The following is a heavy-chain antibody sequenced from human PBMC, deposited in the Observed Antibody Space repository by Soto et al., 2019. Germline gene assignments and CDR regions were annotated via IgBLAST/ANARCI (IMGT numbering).Heavy chain of an antibody. CDR2: ISAYNGNT. D-gene: IGHD4-17*01. J-gene: IGHJ4*02. CDR3: ARRGDYGDYFDY. V-gene: IGHV1-18*01. CDR1: GYTFTSYH. Sequence: ASVKVSCKASGYTFTSYHINWVRQAPGQGLEWMGWISAYNGNTNYAQKHQGRVTMTTDTSTSTAYMGLRSLRSDDTAMYNCARRGDYGDYFDYWGQGTLVTVSS.